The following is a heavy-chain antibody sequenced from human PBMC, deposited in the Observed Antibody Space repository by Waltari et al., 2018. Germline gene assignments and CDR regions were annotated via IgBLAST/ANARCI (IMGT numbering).Heavy chain of an antibody. Sequence: EVQLVQSGAEVKKPGESLKISCKGSGYSFTSYWIGWVRQMPGKGLELMCILYPGYSDTRYSPSFQGQVTISADKSISTAYLQWSSLKASDTAMYYCARLRYGGNPHDAFDIWGQGTMVTVSS. D-gene: IGHD4-17*01. J-gene: IGHJ3*02. CDR2: LYPGYSDT. CDR3: ARLRYGGNPHDAFDI. CDR1: GYSFTSYW. V-gene: IGHV5-51*01.